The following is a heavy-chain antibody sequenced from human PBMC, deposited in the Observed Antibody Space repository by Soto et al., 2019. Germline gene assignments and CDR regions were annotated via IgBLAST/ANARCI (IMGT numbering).Heavy chain of an antibody. V-gene: IGHV3-30-3*01. CDR2: ISYDGSNK. Sequence: GGSLRLSCAASGFTFSSYAMHWVRQAPGKGLEWVAVISYDGSNKYYADSVKGRFTISRDNSKNTLYLQMNSLRAEDTAVYYCARTIFGVVRGLGGYFDYWGQGTLVTVSS. CDR1: GFTFSSYA. J-gene: IGHJ4*02. D-gene: IGHD3-3*01. CDR3: ARTIFGVVRGLGGYFDY.